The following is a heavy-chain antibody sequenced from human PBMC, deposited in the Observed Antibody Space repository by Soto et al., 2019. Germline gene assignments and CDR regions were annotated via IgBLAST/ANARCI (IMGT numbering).Heavy chain of an antibody. CDR1: GGSISSYY. D-gene: IGHD5-12*01. J-gene: IGHJ6*03. Sequence: SETLSLTCTVSGGSISSYYWSWIRQPPGKGLEWIGYIYYSGSTNYNPSLKSRVTIAVETSKNQFSLKLSSVTAADTAVYYCARHSGVATIGAYYMDVWGKGTTVTVSS. V-gene: IGHV4-59*08. CDR2: IYYSGST. CDR3: ARHSGVATIGAYYMDV.